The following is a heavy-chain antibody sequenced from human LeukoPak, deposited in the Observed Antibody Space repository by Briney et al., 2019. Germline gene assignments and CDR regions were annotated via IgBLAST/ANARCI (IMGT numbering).Heavy chain of an antibody. Sequence: GGSLRLSCAASGFTFSTYWMAWVRQAPGKGLEWVANIKGDESARHQADSVKGRFTISRDNTQNLVHLQMRSLRGEDTAVYYCARDVVGSLDYWGQGTLVTVSS. CDR1: GFTFSTYW. CDR2: IKGDESAR. D-gene: IGHD1-26*01. CDR3: ARDVVGSLDY. V-gene: IGHV3-7*01. J-gene: IGHJ4*02.